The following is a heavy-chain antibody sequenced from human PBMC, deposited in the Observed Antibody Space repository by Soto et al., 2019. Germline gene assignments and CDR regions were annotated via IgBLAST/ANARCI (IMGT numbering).Heavy chain of an antibody. V-gene: IGHV4-59*01. CDR2: IYYSGST. J-gene: IGHJ6*03. Sequence: SETLSLTCTVSGGSISSYYWSWIRQPPGKGLEWIGYIYYSGSTNYNPSLKSRVTISVDTSKNQFSLKLSSVTAADTAVYYCARDKVGSCSSTSGYAQDDYYYKDVWGKGTTVTVSS. D-gene: IGHD2-2*03. CDR1: GGSISSYY. CDR3: ARDKVGSCSSTSGYAQDDYYYKDV.